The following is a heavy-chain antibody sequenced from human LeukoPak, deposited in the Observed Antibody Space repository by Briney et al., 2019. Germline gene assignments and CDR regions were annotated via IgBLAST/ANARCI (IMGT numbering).Heavy chain of an antibody. CDR2: ISGSGGST. J-gene: IGHJ4*02. CDR3: AKKCYYGSGSYPQSDFDY. CDR1: GFTFSSYA. V-gene: IGHV3-23*01. Sequence: PGGSLRLSCAASGFTFSSYAMSWVRQAPGKGLEWVSAISGSGGSTYYADSVKGRFTISRDNSKNTLYLQMNSLRAEDTAVYYCAKKCYYGSGSYPQSDFDYWGQGTLVTVSS. D-gene: IGHD3-10*01.